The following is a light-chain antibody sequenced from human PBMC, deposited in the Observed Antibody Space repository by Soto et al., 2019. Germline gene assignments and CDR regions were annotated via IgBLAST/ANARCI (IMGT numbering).Light chain of an antibody. Sequence: EIELTLAQGTLALSPAERDMVSWCCSQSLGSTYLAWYHQRPGQAPRLLIYGASNRATGIPARFSGSGAWTHFTLTVSGLEPEDFSVYYCQHYASSPPITFGQGTRLEIK. CDR3: QHYASSPPIT. J-gene: IGKJ5*01. CDR2: GAS. V-gene: IGKV3-20*01. CDR1: QSLGSTY.